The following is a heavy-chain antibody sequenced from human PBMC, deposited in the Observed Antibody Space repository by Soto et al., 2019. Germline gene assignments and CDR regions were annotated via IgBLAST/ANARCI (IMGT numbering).Heavy chain of an antibody. D-gene: IGHD3-16*01. J-gene: IGHJ5*02. CDR2: IIPIFGTA. CDR1: GGTFSSYA. Sequence: AASVKVSCKASGGTFSSYAISWVRQAPGQGLEWMGGIIPIFGTANYAQKFQGRVTITADESTSTAYMGLSSLRSEDTAVYYCARGPLRLDWFDPWGQGTLVTVSS. CDR3: ARGPLRLDWFDP. V-gene: IGHV1-69*13.